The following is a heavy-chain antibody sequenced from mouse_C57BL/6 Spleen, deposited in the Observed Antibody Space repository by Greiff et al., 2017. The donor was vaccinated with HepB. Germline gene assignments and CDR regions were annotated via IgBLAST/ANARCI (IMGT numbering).Heavy chain of an antibody. CDR3: ARYYYGSSSDY. Sequence: QVQLQQSGPELVKPGASVKISCKASGYAFSSSWMNWVKQRPGKGLEWIGRIYPGDGDTNYNGKFKGKATLTADKSSSTAYMQLSSLTSEDSAVYFCARYYYGSSSDYWGQGTTLTVSS. CDR1: GYAFSSSW. CDR2: IYPGDGDT. J-gene: IGHJ2*01. D-gene: IGHD1-1*01. V-gene: IGHV1-82*01.